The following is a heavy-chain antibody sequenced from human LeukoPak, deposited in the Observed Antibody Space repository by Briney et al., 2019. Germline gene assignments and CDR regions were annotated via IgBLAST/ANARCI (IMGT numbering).Heavy chain of an antibody. D-gene: IGHD2-21*02. CDR1: GYSISSGYY. CDR3: ARTYCGGDCYPPDAFDI. CDR2: IYHSGST. V-gene: IGHV4-38-2*02. J-gene: IGHJ3*02. Sequence: SETLSLTCTVSGYSISSGYYWGWIRQPPGKGLEWIGSIYHSGSTYYNPSLKSRVTISVDTSKNQFSLKLSSVTAADTAVYYCARTYCGGDCYPPDAFDIWGQGTMVTVSS.